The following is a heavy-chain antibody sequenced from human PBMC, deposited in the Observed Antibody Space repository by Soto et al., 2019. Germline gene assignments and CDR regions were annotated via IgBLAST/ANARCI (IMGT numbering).Heavy chain of an antibody. CDR2: INGDGRTT. CDR1: GFTFSGYW. Sequence: EVQLVESGGGVVPPGGSLRLSCAASGFTFSGYWMHWVRQAPGKGLMWVSRINGDGRTTNYADSVKGRFTISRENAKNTLYLQMNSLRAKDTAVYYCARAAYGEYWFDPWGQGTLVTVSS. J-gene: IGHJ5*02. V-gene: IGHV3-74*01. D-gene: IGHD4-17*01. CDR3: ARAAYGEYWFDP.